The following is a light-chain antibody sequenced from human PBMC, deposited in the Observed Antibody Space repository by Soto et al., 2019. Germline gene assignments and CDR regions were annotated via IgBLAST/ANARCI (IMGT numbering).Light chain of an antibody. Sequence: DIQMTQSPSTLSASIGCGVTTTCRASQSITTFLAWYQQKPGKAPQILIYDASKLEPGVPSRLSGGGSGTEFTLTISSLQPDDFATYYCQQYNSPITFGQGTRLEIK. J-gene: IGKJ5*01. CDR3: QQYNSPIT. V-gene: IGKV1-5*01. CDR2: DAS. CDR1: QSITTF.